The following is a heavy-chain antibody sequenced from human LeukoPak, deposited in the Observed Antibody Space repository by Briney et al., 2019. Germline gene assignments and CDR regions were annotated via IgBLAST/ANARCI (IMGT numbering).Heavy chain of an antibody. J-gene: IGHJ4*02. V-gene: IGHV3-48*01. CDR2: ISSSSSTI. D-gene: IGHD3-3*01. CDR3: ARVGKTITIFGVVTPFDY. CDR1: GYTFSSYS. Sequence: GGSLRLSCAASGYTFSSYSMNWVRQAPGKGLEWVSYISSSSSTIYYADSVKGRFTISRDNAKNSLYLQMNSLRAEDTAVYYCARVGKTITIFGVVTPFDYWGQGTLVTVSS.